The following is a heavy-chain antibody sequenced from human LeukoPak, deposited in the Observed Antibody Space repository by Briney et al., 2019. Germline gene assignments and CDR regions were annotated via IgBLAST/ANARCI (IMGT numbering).Heavy chain of an antibody. CDR2: ITSSSTYI. CDR1: GFPFSTYS. V-gene: IGHV3-21*01. J-gene: IGHJ4*02. CDR3: TRDGGWRDDY. D-gene: IGHD3-16*01. Sequence: GGSLRLSCAASGFPFSTYSMSWVRQAPGKGLQWVSSITSSSTYIFYADSVKGRFTISRDNAKNSLYLQMNSLRAEDTAVYYCTRDGGWRDDYWGQGTLVTVSS.